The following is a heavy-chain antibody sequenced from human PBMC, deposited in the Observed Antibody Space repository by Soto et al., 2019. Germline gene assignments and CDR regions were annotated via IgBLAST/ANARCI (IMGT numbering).Heavy chain of an antibody. CDR2: ISYDGSNK. CDR3: ARAPVQVVYAITVWFDP. J-gene: IGHJ5*02. Sequence: GGSLRLSCAASGFTFSSYAMHWVRQAPGKGLEWVAVISYDGSNKYYADSVKGRFTISRDNSKNTLYLQMNSLRAEDTAVYYCARAPVQVVYAITVWFDPWGQGTLVTVSS. D-gene: IGHD2-8*02. V-gene: IGHV3-30-3*01. CDR1: GFTFSSYA.